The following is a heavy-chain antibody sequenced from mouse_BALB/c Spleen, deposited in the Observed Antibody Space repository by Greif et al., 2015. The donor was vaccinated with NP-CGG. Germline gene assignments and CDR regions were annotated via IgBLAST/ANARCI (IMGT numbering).Heavy chain of an antibody. CDR2: IYPGDGDT. CDR3: ARGDGYSYYYAMDY. J-gene: IGHJ4*01. V-gene: IGHV1-80*01. CDR1: GYAFSSYW. D-gene: IGHD2-3*01. Sequence: VQLVESGAELVRPGSSVKISCKASGYAFSSYWMNWVKQRPGQGLEWIGQIYPGDGDTNYNGKFKGKATLTADKSSSTAYMQLSSLTSEDSAVYFCARGDGYSYYYAMDYWGQGTSVTVSS.